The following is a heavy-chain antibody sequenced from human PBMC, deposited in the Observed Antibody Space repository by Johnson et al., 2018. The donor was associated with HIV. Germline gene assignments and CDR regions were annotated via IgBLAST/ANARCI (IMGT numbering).Heavy chain of an antibody. CDR1: GLSFSNFG. CDR3: TTKSLGSFDI. V-gene: IGHV3-33*08. Sequence: QVQLVESGGGVVQPGKSLTLSCVGSGLSFSNFGIHWVRQAPGKGPEWVAVISFDGNLKKYADSVKGRFTISRDNSKNTLYLQMNSLKTEDTAVYYCTTKSLGSFDIWVQGTMVPVSS. CDR2: ISFDGNLK. D-gene: IGHD3-16*01. J-gene: IGHJ3*02.